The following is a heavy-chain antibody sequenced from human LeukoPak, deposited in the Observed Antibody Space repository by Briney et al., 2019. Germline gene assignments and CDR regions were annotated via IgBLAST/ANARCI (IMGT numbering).Heavy chain of an antibody. CDR3: ARDRWYCDS. D-gene: IGHD2/OR15-2a*01. V-gene: IGHV3-7*01. CDR1: GFTFSSYW. Sequence: GGSLRLSCAAPGFTFSSYWMSWVRQAPGKGLEWVANIKQDGSEKYYVDSVKGRFTISRDNAKNSLYLQMNSLRAEDTAVYYCARDRWYCDSWGQGTLVTVSS. J-gene: IGHJ4*02. CDR2: IKQDGSEK.